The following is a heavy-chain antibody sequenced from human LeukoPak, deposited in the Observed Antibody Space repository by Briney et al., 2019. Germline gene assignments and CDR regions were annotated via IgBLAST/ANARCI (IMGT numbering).Heavy chain of an antibody. V-gene: IGHV3-30*04. CDR3: ARGSGYYYGLNFDY. CDR2: ISYDGSNK. CDR1: GFTFGDYA. J-gene: IGHJ4*02. Sequence: GGSLRLSCTASGFTFGDYAMNWVRQAPGKGLEWVAVISYDGSNKYYADSVKGRFTISRDNSKNTLYLQMNSLRAEDTAVYYCARGSGYYYGLNFDYWGQGTLVTVSS. D-gene: IGHD3-22*01.